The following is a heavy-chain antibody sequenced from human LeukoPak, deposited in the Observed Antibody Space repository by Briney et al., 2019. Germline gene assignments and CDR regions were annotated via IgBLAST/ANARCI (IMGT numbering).Heavy chain of an antibody. V-gene: IGHV4-39*07. J-gene: IGHJ6*03. CDR1: GGSISSSSYY. CDR3: AKGIVQDYYYYYMDI. CDR2: IYHSGST. Sequence: SETLSLTCTVSGGSISSSSYYWGWIRQPPGKGLEWIGSIYHSGSTYYNPSLKSRVTISVDTSKNQFSLKLSSVTAADTAVYCCAKGIVQDYYYYYMDIWGKGTTVTVSS. D-gene: IGHD1-26*01.